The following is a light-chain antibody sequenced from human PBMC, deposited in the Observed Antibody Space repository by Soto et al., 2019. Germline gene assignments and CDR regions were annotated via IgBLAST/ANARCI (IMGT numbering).Light chain of an antibody. Sequence: DIQMTQSPSSLSASVGDRVTITCRANQSISSYLNWYQQKPGKAPNLLIYSASTLQSGVPSRFSGSGSGTDFTLTISSLQPEDFATYYCQQSYSNPPLTFGGGTKVEVK. J-gene: IGKJ4*01. CDR1: QSISSY. CDR2: SAS. V-gene: IGKV1-39*01. CDR3: QQSYSNPPLT.